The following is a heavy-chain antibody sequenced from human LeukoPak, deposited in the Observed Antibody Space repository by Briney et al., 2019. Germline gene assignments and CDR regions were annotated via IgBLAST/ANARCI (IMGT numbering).Heavy chain of an antibody. CDR1: GVSITTYY. V-gene: IGHV4-4*07. CDR2: ISSTGST. J-gene: IGHJ5*02. D-gene: IGHD6-13*01. CDR3: ARDPSLFIPDAGTDWFDP. Sequence: PSETLSLTCTVSGVSITTYYWSWIRQPAGKGLEWIGRISSTGSTNYNPSLKSRVTMSVDTSKNQFSLKVKSVTAADTAVYYCARDPSLFIPDAGTDWFDPWGRGTLVTVSS.